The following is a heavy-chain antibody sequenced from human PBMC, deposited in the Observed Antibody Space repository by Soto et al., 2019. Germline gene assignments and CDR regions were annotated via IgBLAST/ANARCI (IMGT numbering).Heavy chain of an antibody. V-gene: IGHV1-8*01. D-gene: IGHD3-3*01. CDR2: MNPNSGNT. J-gene: IGHJ6*03. CDR3: ARVSGSNLVLRFLEWLPPGYYYYYMDV. Sequence: QVQLVQSGAEVKKPGASVKVSCKASGYTFTSYDINWVRQATGQGLEWMGWMNPNSGNTGYAQKFQGRVTMTRNTSLSTAYMELSSLRSEDTAVYYCARVSGSNLVLRFLEWLPPGYYYYYMDVWGKGTTVTVSS. CDR1: GYTFTSYD.